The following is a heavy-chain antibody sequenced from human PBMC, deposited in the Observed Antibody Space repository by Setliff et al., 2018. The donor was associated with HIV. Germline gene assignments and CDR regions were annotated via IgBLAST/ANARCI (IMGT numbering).Heavy chain of an antibody. D-gene: IGHD6-6*01. V-gene: IGHV3-23*01. CDR2: ISGSGGST. Sequence: GGSLRLSCAASGFTFSSYAMSWVRQAPGKGLEWVSGISGSGGSTYYADSVKSRFTISRDNSKNTLYLQMNSLRAEDTAVYYCAKQYSMYYYYYMDVWGKGTTVTVSS. CDR3: AKQYSMYYYYYMDV. J-gene: IGHJ6*03. CDR1: GFTFSSYA.